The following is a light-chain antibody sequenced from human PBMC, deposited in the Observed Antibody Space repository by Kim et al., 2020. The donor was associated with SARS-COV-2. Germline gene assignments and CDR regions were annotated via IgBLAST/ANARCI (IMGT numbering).Light chain of an antibody. CDR3: QHRRTCPHT. V-gene: IGKV3-11*01. J-gene: IGKJ2*01. CDR2: DAS. CDR1: QYIDNW. Sequence: EIVLTQSPVTLSLSPGQRATLSCRASQYIDNWLAWYQQKPGQVPRLLIYDASNRATGIPARFSGSGSGTDFTLTISSLEPEDFAVYYCQHRRTCPHTLGQGTKREI.